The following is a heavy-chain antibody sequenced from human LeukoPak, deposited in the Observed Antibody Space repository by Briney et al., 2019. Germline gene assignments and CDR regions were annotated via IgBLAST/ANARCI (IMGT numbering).Heavy chain of an antibody. CDR3: ARVPYYYDSSGYRVYYFDY. J-gene: IGHJ4*02. CDR1: GGSISSGGYS. CDR2: IYHSGST. V-gene: IGHV4-30-2*01. D-gene: IGHD3-22*01. Sequence: SETLSLTCAVSGGSISSGGYSWSWIRQPPGKGLEWIGYIYHSGSTYYNPSLKSRVTISVDRSKNQFSLKLSSVTAADTAVYYCARVPYYYDSSGYRVYYFDYWGQGTLVTVSS.